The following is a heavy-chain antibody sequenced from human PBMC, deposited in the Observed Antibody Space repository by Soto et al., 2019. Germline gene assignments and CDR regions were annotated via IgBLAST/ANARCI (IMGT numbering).Heavy chain of an antibody. D-gene: IGHD3-16*02. Sequence: ASVKVSCKASGYTFTSYAMHWVRQAPGQRLEWMGWINAGNGNTKYSQKFQGRVTITRDTSASTAYMELSSLRSEDTAVYYCAIGHRIMITFGGVIAPPGYWGQGTLVTVSS. J-gene: IGHJ4*02. CDR2: INAGNGNT. CDR3: AIGHRIMITFGGVIAPPGY. V-gene: IGHV1-3*01. CDR1: GYTFTSYA.